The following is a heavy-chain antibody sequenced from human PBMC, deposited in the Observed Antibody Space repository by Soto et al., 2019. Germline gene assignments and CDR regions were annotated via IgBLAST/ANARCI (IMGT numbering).Heavy chain of an antibody. CDR3: AREQDSWIHYSFDN. J-gene: IGHJ4*02. Sequence: ASVKVSCKASGYSFSSYAIQWVRQAPGQSLEWLGWINVGNGNTKYSQKLQGRVTITRDTSANTAYMELRSLRSEDTAVYYCAREQDSWIHYSFDNWGQGTLVTVSS. D-gene: IGHD3-3*01. CDR2: INVGNGNT. V-gene: IGHV1-3*01. CDR1: GYSFSSYA.